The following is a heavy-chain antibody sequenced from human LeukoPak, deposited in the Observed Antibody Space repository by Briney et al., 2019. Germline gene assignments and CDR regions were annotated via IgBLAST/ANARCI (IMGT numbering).Heavy chain of an antibody. Sequence: ASVKVSCKASGYTLTGYYMHWVRQAPGQGPEWMGWINGNSGGTKYAQKFEGRVTMTSDTSTSTVQMDLGTLRSDDTAVYYCAREVTIFGVVPEYDYWGQGTLVTVSS. CDR2: INGNSGGT. CDR1: GYTLTGYY. J-gene: IGHJ4*02. CDR3: AREVTIFGVVPEYDY. D-gene: IGHD3-3*01. V-gene: IGHV1-2*02.